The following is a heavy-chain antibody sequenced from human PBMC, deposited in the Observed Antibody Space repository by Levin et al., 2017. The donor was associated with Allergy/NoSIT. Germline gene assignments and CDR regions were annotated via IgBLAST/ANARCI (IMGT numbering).Heavy chain of an antibody. J-gene: IGHJ4*02. V-gene: IGHV4-39*01. Sequence: SETLSLTCTVSGGSISSSSYYWGWIRQPPGKGLEWIGSIYYSGSTYYNPSLKSRVTISVDTSKNQFSLKLSSVTAADTAVYYCARHDGVEYQLLWGPVNYWGQGTLVTVSS. CDR1: GGSISSSSYY. D-gene: IGHD2-2*01. CDR3: ARHDGVEYQLLWGPVNY. CDR2: IYYSGST.